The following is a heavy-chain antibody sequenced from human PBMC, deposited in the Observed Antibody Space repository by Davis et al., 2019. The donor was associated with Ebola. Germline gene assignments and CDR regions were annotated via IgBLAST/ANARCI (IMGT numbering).Heavy chain of an antibody. D-gene: IGHD1-26*01. CDR2: IYYSGST. J-gene: IGHJ4*02. CDR3: ARIGRAARLMLDY. CDR1: GGSISSYY. V-gene: IGHV4-59*08. Sequence: GSLRLSCTVSGGSISSYYWSWIRQPPGKGLEWIGYIYYSGSTNYNPSLKSRVTISVDTSKNQFSLKLSSVTAADTAVYYCARIGRAARLMLDYWGQGTLVTVSS.